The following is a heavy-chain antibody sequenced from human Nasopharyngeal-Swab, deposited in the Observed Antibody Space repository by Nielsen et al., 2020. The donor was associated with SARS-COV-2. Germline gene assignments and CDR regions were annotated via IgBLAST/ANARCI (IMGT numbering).Heavy chain of an antibody. V-gene: IGHV3-33*01. CDR2: IWYDGSNK. J-gene: IGHJ3*01. Sequence: SCAASGFTFKNFGMHWIRHGPGKGLEWLANIWYDGSNKYYADSVKGRFTVSRDNSKNTLYLQMNSLRAEDTAVYYCARGSDSNAFDVWGRGTMVTVSS. D-gene: IGHD1-26*01. CDR3: ARGSDSNAFDV. CDR1: GFTFKNFG.